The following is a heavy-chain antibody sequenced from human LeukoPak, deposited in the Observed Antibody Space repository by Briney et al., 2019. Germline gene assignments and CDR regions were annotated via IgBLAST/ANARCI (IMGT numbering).Heavy chain of an antibody. J-gene: IGHJ5*02. CDR2: INHSGST. D-gene: IGHD6-13*01. CDR1: GGSFSGYY. V-gene: IGHV4-34*01. CDR3: ARGQAGYSSSWYRLENWFDP. Sequence: SETLSLTCAVYGGSFSGYYWSWIRQPPGKGLEWIGEINHSGSTNYNPSLKGRVTISVDTSKNQFSLKLSSVTAADTAVYYCARGQAGYSSSWYRLENWFDPWGQGTLVTVSS.